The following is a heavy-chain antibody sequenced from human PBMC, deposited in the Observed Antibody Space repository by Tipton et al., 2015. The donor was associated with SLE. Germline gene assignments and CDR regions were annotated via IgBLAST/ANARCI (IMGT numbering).Heavy chain of an antibody. CDR3: ATHGSGSHDAFDI. Sequence: TLSLTCTVSGGSISSSSYYWGWIRQPPGKGLEWIGSIYYSGSTNYNPSLKSRVTISVDTSKNQFSLKLSSVTAADTAVYYCATHGSGSHDAFDIWGQGTMVTGSS. J-gene: IGHJ3*02. V-gene: IGHV4-39*07. CDR2: IYYSGST. CDR1: GGSISSSSYY. D-gene: IGHD3-10*01.